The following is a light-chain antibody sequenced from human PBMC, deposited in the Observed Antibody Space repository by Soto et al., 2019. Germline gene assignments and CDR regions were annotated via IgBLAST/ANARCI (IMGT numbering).Light chain of an antibody. CDR2: DAS. Sequence: EIVLTQSPATLSLSPGERATLSCRASQSVGGYLDWYQQKPGQAPRLLIYDASNRASGIPARFSGSRSGTDFTLTISSLEPEDLAVYYCHQRSNCPPLTFGGGTKVQIK. CDR3: HQRSNCPPLT. V-gene: IGKV3-11*01. CDR1: QSVGGY. J-gene: IGKJ4*01.